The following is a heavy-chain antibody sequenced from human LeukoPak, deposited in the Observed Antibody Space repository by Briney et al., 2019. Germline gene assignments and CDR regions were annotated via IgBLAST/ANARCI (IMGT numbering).Heavy chain of an antibody. CDR2: ISADNGNT. Sequence: GASVKVSCKASGYTFISYGISWVRQAPGQGLEWMGWISADNGNTKYAQKFQGRVTMTTDTSTSTAYMELRSLRSDDTAVYFCARVWRPLVVAITPGWFDPWGQGTLVTVSS. D-gene: IGHD2-15*01. V-gene: IGHV1-18*01. CDR1: GYTFISYG. CDR3: ARVWRPLVVAITPGWFDP. J-gene: IGHJ5*02.